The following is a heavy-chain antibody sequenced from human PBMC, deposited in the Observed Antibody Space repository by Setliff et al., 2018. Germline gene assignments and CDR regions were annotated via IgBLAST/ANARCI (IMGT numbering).Heavy chain of an antibody. CDR3: AIARYNWNYGQGGFDY. CDR2: IYYSGTT. CDR1: GGSISTSSY. D-gene: IGHD1-7*01. J-gene: IGHJ4*02. Sequence: PSETLSLTCTVSGGSISTSSYWGWIRQPPGKGLEWIGSIYYSGTTYYNPSLKSRVTISVDTSKNQFSLKLSSVTAADTAVYYCAIARYNWNYGQGGFDYWGQGTLVTVSS. V-gene: IGHV4-39*01.